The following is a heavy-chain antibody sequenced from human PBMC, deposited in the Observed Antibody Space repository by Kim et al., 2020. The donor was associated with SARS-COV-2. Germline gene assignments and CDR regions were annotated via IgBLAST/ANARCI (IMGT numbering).Heavy chain of an antibody. CDR3: ARDPRLTIFGVVIAPLYYFDY. D-gene: IGHD3-3*01. CDR1: GYTFTSYA. J-gene: IGHJ4*02. Sequence: VKVSCKASGYTFTSYAMHWVRQAPGQRLEWMGWINAGNGNTKYSQKFQGRVTITRDTSASTAYMELSSLRSEDTAVYYCARDPRLTIFGVVIAPLYYFDYWGQGTLVTVSS. V-gene: IGHV1-3*01. CDR2: INAGNGNT.